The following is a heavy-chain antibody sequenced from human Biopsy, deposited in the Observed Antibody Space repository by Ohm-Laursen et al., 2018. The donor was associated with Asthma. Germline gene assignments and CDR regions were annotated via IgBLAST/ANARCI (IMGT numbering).Heavy chain of an antibody. CDR3: ARAVSSSSYWYFDL. Sequence: SDTLSPTCIVSGDAMSTSGSYWGWIRQSPGKGLEWIGSIYYSGRTYYNPSLESRVTISADTSKNHFSLKVTSVTAADTAVYYCARAVSSSSYWYFDLWGRGTLVTVSP. CDR1: GDAMSTSGSY. J-gene: IGHJ2*01. D-gene: IGHD6-6*01. V-gene: IGHV4-39*02. CDR2: IYYSGRT.